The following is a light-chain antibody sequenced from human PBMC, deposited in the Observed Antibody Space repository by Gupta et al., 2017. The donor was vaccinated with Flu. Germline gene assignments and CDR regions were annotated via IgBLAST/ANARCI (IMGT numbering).Light chain of an antibody. CDR3: QQDDSTPQT. V-gene: IGKV4-1*01. CDR2: WAS. Sequence: DIVMTQSPDSLAVSLGERATINCKSSQSVLYSSNNKNYLAWYQQKPRQPPKLLIYWASTRESGVPDRFSGSGSGTDFTLTISSLQAEDVAVYYCQQDDSTPQTFGQGTKVEIK. CDR1: QSVLYSSNNKNY. J-gene: IGKJ1*01.